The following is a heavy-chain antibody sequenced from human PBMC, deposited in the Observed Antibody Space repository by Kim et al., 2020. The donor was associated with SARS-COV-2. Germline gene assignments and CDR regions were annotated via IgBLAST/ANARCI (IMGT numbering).Heavy chain of an antibody. CDR1: GFTFSSYG. CDR3: AKDRFTCSGGSCYSVGGSAPGLVDY. Sequence: GGSLRLSCAASGFTFSSYGMHWVRQAPGKGLEWVAVISYDGSNKYYADSVKGRFTISRDNSKNTLYLQMNSLRAEDTAVYYCAKDRFTCSGGSCYSVGGSAPGLVDYWGQGTLVTVSS. CDR2: ISYDGSNK. V-gene: IGHV3-30*18. D-gene: IGHD2-15*01. J-gene: IGHJ4*02.